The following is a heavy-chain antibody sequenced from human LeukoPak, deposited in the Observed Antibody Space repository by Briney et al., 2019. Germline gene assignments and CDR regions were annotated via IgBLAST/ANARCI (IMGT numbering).Heavy chain of an antibody. J-gene: IGHJ4*02. CDR3: ARGSGTSFWSGYYTGFDY. CDR2: ISSSGSTI. D-gene: IGHD3-3*01. V-gene: IGHV3-11*04. Sequence: PGGSLRLSCAASGFTFSDYYMSWIRQAPGKGLEWVSYISSSGSTIYYADSVKGRFTISRDNAKNSLYLQMNSLRAEDTAVYYCARGSGTSFWSGYYTGFDYWGQGTLVTVSS. CDR1: GFTFSDYY.